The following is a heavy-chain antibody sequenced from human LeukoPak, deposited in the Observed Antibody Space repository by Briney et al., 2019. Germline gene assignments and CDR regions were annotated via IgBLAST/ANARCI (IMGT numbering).Heavy chain of an antibody. D-gene: IGHD5-18*01. Sequence: SETLSLTCTVSGGSISSGGYYWSWIRQPPGKGLEWIGYIYYSGSTNYNPSLKSRVTISVDTSKNQFSLKLSSVTAADTAVYYCARRNGYSYGYFDYWGQGTLVTVSS. CDR1: GGSISSGGYY. CDR2: IYYSGST. CDR3: ARRNGYSYGYFDY. V-gene: IGHV4-61*08. J-gene: IGHJ4*02.